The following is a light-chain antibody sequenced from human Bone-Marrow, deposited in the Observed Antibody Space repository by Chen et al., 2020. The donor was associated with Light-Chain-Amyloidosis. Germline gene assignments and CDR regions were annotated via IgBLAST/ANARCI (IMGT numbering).Light chain of an antibody. J-gene: IGLJ3*02. CDR1: ALPKKY. V-gene: IGLV3-10*01. CDR2: EDS. CDR3: YFWV. Sequence: SYELTQPPSVSVSPGQTARITCSGGALPKKYAYWYQQKSGQAPVLVIYEDSKRPSGIPERFSGSSSGRMATLTISGAQVGDEADDYCYFWVFGGGTKLTVL.